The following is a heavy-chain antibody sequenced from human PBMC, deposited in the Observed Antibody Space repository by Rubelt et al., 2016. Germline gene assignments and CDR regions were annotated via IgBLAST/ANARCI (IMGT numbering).Heavy chain of an antibody. J-gene: IGHJ3*01. CDR3: ARAGYCSSISCDSNASDL. V-gene: IGHV4-38-2*02. CDR2: IFHSGST. D-gene: IGHD2-2*01. CDR1: GYSLHSGYF. Sequence: QVQLQESGPGLVKPSETLSLTYTVSGYSLHSGYFWGWIRQPPGKGLAWIGSIFHSGSTSYNPSRRSRDTLYVHTTKNQFYLKLNSVTAAETAVYYCARAGYCSSISCDSNASDLWGQGTTVTVSS.